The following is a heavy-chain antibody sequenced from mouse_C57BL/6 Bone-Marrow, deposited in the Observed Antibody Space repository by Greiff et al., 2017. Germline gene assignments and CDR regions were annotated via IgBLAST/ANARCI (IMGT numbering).Heavy chain of an antibody. CDR3: ASLYDGHYGDYYAMDY. CDR1: GFSLTSYA. Sequence: QVQLKQSGPGLVAPSQSLSITCTVSGFSLTSYAISWVRQPPGKGLEWLGVIWTGGGTNYNSALKSRLSISKDNSKSQVFLKMNSLQTDDTARYYCASLYDGHYGDYYAMDYWGQGTSVTVSS. J-gene: IGHJ4*01. CDR2: IWTGGGT. V-gene: IGHV2-9-1*01. D-gene: IGHD2-3*01.